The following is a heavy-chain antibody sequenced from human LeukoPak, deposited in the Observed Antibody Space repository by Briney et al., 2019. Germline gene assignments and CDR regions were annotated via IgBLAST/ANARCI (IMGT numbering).Heavy chain of an antibody. Sequence: GGSLRLSCAASGFTFSTYVIHWVRQAPCKGLEWVALIWHDGSNKYYGDSVKDRFTISRDNSKNTLYLQMDSLRDEDTAVYYCARDRGYTYGHPLDYWGQGTLVTVSS. J-gene: IGHJ4*02. D-gene: IGHD5-18*01. V-gene: IGHV3-33*01. CDR1: GFTFSTYV. CDR2: IWHDGSNK. CDR3: ARDRGYTYGHPLDY.